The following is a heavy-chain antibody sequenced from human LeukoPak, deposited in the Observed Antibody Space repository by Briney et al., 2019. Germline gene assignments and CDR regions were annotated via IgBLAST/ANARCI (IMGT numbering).Heavy chain of an antibody. V-gene: IGHV4-59*01. J-gene: IGHJ4*02. CDR3: ARDRSLSSGKYYFDS. CDR1: GGSISNYY. Sequence: SETLSLTCTVSGGSISNYYWSWIRQPPGKGLEWIGYIDYTRYTNYNPSLKSRDTISLDTSKNQFSLKLSSVTAADTAVYYCARDRSLSSGKYYFDSWGQGTLVTVSS. D-gene: IGHD6-25*01. CDR2: IDYTRYT.